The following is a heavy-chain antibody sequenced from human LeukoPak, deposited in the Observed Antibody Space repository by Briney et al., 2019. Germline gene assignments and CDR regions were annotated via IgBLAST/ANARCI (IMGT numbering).Heavy chain of an antibody. D-gene: IGHD5-18*01. CDR3: AKAPANYVDTAMGTFDY. CDR2: ISSSGVST. V-gene: IGHV3-23*01. J-gene: IGHJ4*02. CDR1: GFIFSSYW. Sequence: GGSLRLSCAASGFIFSSYWMNWVRQPPGKGLEWVSAISSSGVSTYYADSVKGRFTISRDNSKNTLYLQMNSLRAEDTAVYYCAKAPANYVDTAMGTFDYWGQGTLVTVSS.